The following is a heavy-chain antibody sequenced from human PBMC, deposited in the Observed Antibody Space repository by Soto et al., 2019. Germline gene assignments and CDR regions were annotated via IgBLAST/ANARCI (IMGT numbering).Heavy chain of an antibody. CDR1: GGTFSSYA. J-gene: IGHJ6*02. Sequence: SVKVSCKASGGTFSSYAISWVRQAPGQGLEWMGGIIPIFGTANYAQKFQGRVTITADESTSTAYMELSSLRSEDTAVYYCARVGYCSSTSCYEIYYYYGMDVWGQGTTVTVSS. CDR3: ARVGYCSSTSCYEIYYYYGMDV. D-gene: IGHD2-2*03. CDR2: IIPIFGTA. V-gene: IGHV1-69*13.